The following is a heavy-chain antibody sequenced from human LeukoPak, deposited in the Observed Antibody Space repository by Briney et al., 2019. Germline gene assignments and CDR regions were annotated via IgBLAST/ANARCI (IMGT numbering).Heavy chain of an antibody. D-gene: IGHD2-15*01. V-gene: IGHV4-39*07. CDR2: ISYTGTT. J-gene: IGHJ4*02. CDR3: ARDSCRGGSCYVDY. CDR1: GGSTSSSTYY. Sequence: PSETLSLTCTVSGGSTSSSTYYWGWIRQPPEKGLEWIGSISYTGTTFYNPSLESRVTISVDTSKNRFSLRLSSVTAADTAAYYCARDSCRGGSCYVDYWGQGTLVTVSS.